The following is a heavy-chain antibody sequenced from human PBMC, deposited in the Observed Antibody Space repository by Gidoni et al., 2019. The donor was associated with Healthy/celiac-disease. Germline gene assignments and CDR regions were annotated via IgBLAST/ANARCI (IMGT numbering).Heavy chain of an antibody. V-gene: IGHV3-11*05. D-gene: IGHD3-10*01. Sequence: QVQLVESGGGLVKPGGSLILSCAASGFTFSDHYMSWIRQAPGKGLEWVSYISSSSSYTNYADSVKGRFTISRDNAKNSLYLQMNSLRAEDTAVYYCARDPYGSGGNYYYGMDVWGQGTTVTVSS. J-gene: IGHJ6*02. CDR1: GFTFSDHY. CDR2: ISSSSSYT. CDR3: ARDPYGSGGNYYYGMDV.